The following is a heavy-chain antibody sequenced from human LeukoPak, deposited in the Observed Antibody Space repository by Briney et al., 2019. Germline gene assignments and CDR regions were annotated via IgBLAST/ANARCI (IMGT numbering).Heavy chain of an antibody. Sequence: PSETLSLTCTVSGGSISSYYWSWIRQPAGKGLEWIGRIYTSGSTNYNPSLKSRVTMSVDTSKNQSSLKLSSVTAADTAVYYCARSYCSGGGCYSDFDYWGQGTLVTVSS. V-gene: IGHV4-4*07. CDR3: ARSYCSGGGCYSDFDY. J-gene: IGHJ4*02. D-gene: IGHD2-15*01. CDR1: GGSISSYY. CDR2: IYTSGST.